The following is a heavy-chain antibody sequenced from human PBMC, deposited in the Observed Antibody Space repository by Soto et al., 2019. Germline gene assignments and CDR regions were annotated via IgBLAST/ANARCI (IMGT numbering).Heavy chain of an antibody. J-gene: IGHJ6*02. CDR2: INHSGST. V-gene: IGHV4-34*01. CDR3: ARERGSSSSGARNYYGMDV. CDR1: GGSCSGYY. Sequence: SETLSLACAVCGGSCSGYYWCWIRQPPGKGLEWIGEINHSGSTNYNPSLKSRVTISVDTSKNQFSLKLSSVTAADTAVYYCARERGSSSSGARNYYGMDVWGQGTTVTVSS. D-gene: IGHD6-6*01.